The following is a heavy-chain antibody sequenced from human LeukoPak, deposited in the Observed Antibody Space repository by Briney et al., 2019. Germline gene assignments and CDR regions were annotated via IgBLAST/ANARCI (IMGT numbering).Heavy chain of an antibody. D-gene: IGHD6-13*01. J-gene: IGHJ4*02. Sequence: PSQTLSLTCTVSGGSLSSGDYYWSWIRQPPGKGLEWIGYIYYSGSTYYNPSLKSRVTISVDTSKNQFSLKLSSVTAADTAVYYCARVGNIAAAGPDYWGQGTLVTVSS. CDR2: IYYSGST. CDR3: ARVGNIAAAGPDY. V-gene: IGHV4-30-4*01. CDR1: GGSLSSGDYY.